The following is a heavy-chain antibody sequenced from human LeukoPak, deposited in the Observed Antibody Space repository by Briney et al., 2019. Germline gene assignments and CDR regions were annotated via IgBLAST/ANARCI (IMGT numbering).Heavy chain of an antibody. V-gene: IGHV1-3*01. CDR2: INPANGYT. J-gene: IGHJ4*02. Sequence: GASVKVSCKASGYTFTSYYMHWVRQAPGQTIEWLAWINPANGYTRYSQHFQDRVTVSSDTSADTAYMELSSLRSDDKAVYYCAIRGGHTDHWGQGTLVTVSS. D-gene: IGHD2-15*01. CDR1: GYTFTSYY. CDR3: AIRGGHTDH.